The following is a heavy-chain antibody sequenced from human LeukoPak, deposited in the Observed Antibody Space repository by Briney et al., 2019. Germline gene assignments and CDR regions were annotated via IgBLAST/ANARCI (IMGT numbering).Heavy chain of an antibody. Sequence: PSETLSLTCTVSGASISSYYWSWIRQPAGKGLEWIGRIYSSRSIYNPSLKSRVTMSVGTSKNQFSLKLSSVTAADTAVYYCARAAGRDTTSGLDFDYWGQGILVTVSS. CDR3: ARAAGRDTTSGLDFDY. CDR1: GASISSYY. J-gene: IGHJ4*02. CDR2: IYSSRS. V-gene: IGHV4-4*07. D-gene: IGHD1-26*01.